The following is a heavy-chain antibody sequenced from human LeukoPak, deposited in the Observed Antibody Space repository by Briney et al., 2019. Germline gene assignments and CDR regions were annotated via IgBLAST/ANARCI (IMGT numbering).Heavy chain of an antibody. V-gene: IGHV3-23*01. Sequence: PGGSLRLSCAASGFIFSSYAMSWVRQAPGQGLEWVSAISGSGGSTYYADSVKGRFTISRDNAKNSLYLQMNSLRAEDTAVYYCARDSEVGYCSSTNCPSNYWGQGTLVTVSS. D-gene: IGHD2-2*01. J-gene: IGHJ4*02. CDR2: ISGSGGST. CDR1: GFIFSSYA. CDR3: ARDSEVGYCSSTNCPSNY.